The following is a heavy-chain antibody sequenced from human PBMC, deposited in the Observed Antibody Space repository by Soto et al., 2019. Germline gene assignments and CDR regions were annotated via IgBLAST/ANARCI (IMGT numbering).Heavy chain of an antibody. CDR2: INVYNGKT. CDR1: GYTFTNYG. CDR3: AMGPHPTYFDY. Sequence: QVQLLQSVGEVAKPGASVKVSCKASGYTFTNYGINWGRQAPGRGLEWLGWINVYNGKTNYAQTFQARVTMTTDTSTNSVYMELRSLRSDDTAVYYCAMGPHPTYFDYWGQDTLVIVSS. V-gene: IGHV1-18*01. J-gene: IGHJ4*02. D-gene: IGHD3-16*01.